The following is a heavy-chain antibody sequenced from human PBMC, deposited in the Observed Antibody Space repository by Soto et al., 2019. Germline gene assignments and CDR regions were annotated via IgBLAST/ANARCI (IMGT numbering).Heavy chain of an antibody. CDR1: GYSFDTFG. Sequence: QVQVVQSGAEVQKPGASVKVACKASGYSFDTFGMSWVRQAPGQGLEWMGWSSIEKGDTNSAQKLQDRVTMTTDTSTCTAYMELRSLTSDDTAVYYCARCYCSVGSCFTCWHFDLWGRGTLVTVSS. CDR2: SSIEKGDT. D-gene: IGHD2-15*01. V-gene: IGHV1-18*01. J-gene: IGHJ2*01. CDR3: ARCYCSVGSCFTCWHFDL.